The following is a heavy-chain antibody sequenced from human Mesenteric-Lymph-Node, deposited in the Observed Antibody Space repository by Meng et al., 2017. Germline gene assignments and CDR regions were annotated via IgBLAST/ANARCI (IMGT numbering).Heavy chain of an antibody. D-gene: IGHD2-15*01. CDR2: SDSSGHNM. J-gene: IGHJ6*02. CDR3: ARFGGMDYYGMDV. V-gene: IGHV3-48*03. CDR1: GFIFSSYE. Sequence: GESLKISCAASGFIFSSYEMNWVRQAPGQGLEWISYSDSSGHNMVYADSVKGRFTMSRDNAKNSLYLQMNNPRDEDTAVYYCARFGGMDYYGMDVWGQGTTVTVSS.